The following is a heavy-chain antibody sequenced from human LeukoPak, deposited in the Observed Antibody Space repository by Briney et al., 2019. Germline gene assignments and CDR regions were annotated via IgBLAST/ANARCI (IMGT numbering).Heavy chain of an antibody. CDR1: GFTFSSYD. J-gene: IGHJ6*02. Sequence: GGSLRLSCAASGFTFSSYDMHWVRQATGKGLEWVSVIGTAGDTYYPGSVKGRFTISRENAKNSLYFQMNSLRAGDTAVYYCARAGYSYGSSYYYGMDVWGQGTTVTVSS. CDR3: ARAGYSYGSSYYYGMDV. CDR2: IGTAGDT. D-gene: IGHD5-18*01. V-gene: IGHV3-13*01.